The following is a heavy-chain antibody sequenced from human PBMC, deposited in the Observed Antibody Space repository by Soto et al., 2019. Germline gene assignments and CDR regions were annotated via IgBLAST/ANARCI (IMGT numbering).Heavy chain of an antibody. CDR3: ARDTALDGMDV. CDR1: GGSISSGGYY. CDR2: IYYSGST. D-gene: IGHD5-18*01. V-gene: IGHV4-31*01. Sequence: QVQLHESGPGLVKPSQTLSLTCTFSGGSISSGGYYWSWIRQHPGKGLEWIGYIYYSGSTYYNPSLKSKVTISVDTSKNQFSLKLRSVTAADTAVYYCARDTALDGMDVWGQGTTVTVSS. J-gene: IGHJ6*02.